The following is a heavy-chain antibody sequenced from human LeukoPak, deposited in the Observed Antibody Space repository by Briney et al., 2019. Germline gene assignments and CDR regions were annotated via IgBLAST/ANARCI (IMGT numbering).Heavy chain of an antibody. CDR2: INHSEST. CDR3: ASPNYDSSGEFDY. J-gene: IGHJ4*02. Sequence: PSETLSLTRAVYGRSFSGYYWSWIRQPPGKGLEWIGEINHSESTNYNPSLKSRVTISVDTSKNQFSLKLSSATAADTAVYYCASPNYDSSGEFDYWGQGTLVTVSS. CDR1: GRSFSGYY. D-gene: IGHD3-22*01. V-gene: IGHV4-34*01.